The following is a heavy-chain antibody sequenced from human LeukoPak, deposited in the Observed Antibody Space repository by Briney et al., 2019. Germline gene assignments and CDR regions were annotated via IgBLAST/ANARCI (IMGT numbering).Heavy chain of an antibody. CDR3: AGGSGSGWSDY. J-gene: IGHJ4*02. CDR2: IYYSGGT. Sequence: SETLSLTCTVSGGSISSYYWSWIRQPPGKGLEWIGYIYYSGGTNYNPSLKSRVTISVDTSKNQFSLKLSSVTAADTAVYYCAGGSGSGWSDYWGQGTLVTVSS. CDR1: GGSISSYY. D-gene: IGHD6-19*01. V-gene: IGHV4-59*01.